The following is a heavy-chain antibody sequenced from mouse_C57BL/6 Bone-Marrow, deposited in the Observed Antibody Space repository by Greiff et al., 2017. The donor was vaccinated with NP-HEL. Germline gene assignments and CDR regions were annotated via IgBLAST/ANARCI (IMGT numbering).Heavy chain of an antibody. CDR3: ASPYDYEVAWFAY. D-gene: IGHD2-4*01. V-gene: IGHV5-6*01. Sequence: EVQVVESGGDLVKPGGSLKLSCAASGFTFSSYGMSWVRQTPDKRLEWVATISSGGSYTYYPDSVKGRFTISRDNAKNTLYLQMSSLKSEDTAMYYCASPYDYEVAWFAYWGQGTLVTVSA. CDR1: GFTFSSYG. J-gene: IGHJ3*01. CDR2: ISSGGSYT.